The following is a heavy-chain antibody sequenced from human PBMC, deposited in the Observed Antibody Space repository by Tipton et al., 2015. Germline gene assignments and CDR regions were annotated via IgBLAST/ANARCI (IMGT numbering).Heavy chain of an antibody. CDR2: ISFSDTT. V-gene: IGHV4-61*01. CDR3: ARDLEHGMDV. Sequence: TLSLTCTVSGGSVSSGSYYWSWIRQPPGKGLEWIGYISFSDTTHYNPSHKSRITISLNTSKNQFSLKMSSVTAADTAVYFCARDLEHGMDVWGQGTTVTVS. CDR1: GGSVSSGSYY. J-gene: IGHJ6*02.